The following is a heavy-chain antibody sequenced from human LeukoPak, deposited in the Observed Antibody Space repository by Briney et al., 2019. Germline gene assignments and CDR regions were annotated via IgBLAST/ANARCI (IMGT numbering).Heavy chain of an antibody. D-gene: IGHD1-1*01. J-gene: IGHJ6*03. Sequence: RGSLRLSCAASGFTVSSNYMSWVRQAPGKGLEWVSVIYSGGSTYYADSVKGRFTISRDNSKNTLYLQMNSLRAEDTAVYYCARPGVTGYYYMDVWGKGTTVTVSS. CDR2: IYSGGST. CDR1: GFTVSSNY. CDR3: ARPGVTGYYYMDV. V-gene: IGHV3-53*01.